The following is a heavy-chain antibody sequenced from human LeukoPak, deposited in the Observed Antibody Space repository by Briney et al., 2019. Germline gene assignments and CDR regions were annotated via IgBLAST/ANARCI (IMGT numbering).Heavy chain of an antibody. CDR3: ARMVRGVFDY. D-gene: IGHD3-10*01. V-gene: IGHV4-30-2*01. J-gene: IGHJ4*02. CDR1: GGSISSGGYY. CDR2: IYHSGST. Sequence: SQTLSLTCTVSGGSISSGGYYWSWIRQPPGKGLEWIGYIYHSGSTYYNPSLKSRVTISVDRSKNQFSLKLSSVTAADTAVYYCARMVRGVFDYWGQGTLVTVSS.